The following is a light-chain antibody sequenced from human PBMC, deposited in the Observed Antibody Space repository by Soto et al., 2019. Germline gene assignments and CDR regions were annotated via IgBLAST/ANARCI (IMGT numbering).Light chain of an antibody. Sequence: QSALTQPASVSGSPGQSITISCTGTSSDVGTYNLVSWHQQHPGKAPKLMIYEGSKRPSGVSNRFSGSKSGNTASLTISGLQAEDEADYCCCSFAVSSTLVFGGGTKLTVL. V-gene: IGLV2-23*01. CDR1: SSDVGTYNL. CDR3: CSFAVSSTLV. J-gene: IGLJ2*01. CDR2: EGS.